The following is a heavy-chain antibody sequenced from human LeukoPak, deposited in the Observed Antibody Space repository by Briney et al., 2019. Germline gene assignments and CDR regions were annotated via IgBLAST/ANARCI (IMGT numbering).Heavy chain of an antibody. Sequence: SETLSLTCAVYRGSFSGYYWSWIRQPPGKGLEWIGEINHSGSTNYNPSLKSRVTISVDTSKNQFSLKLSSVTAADTAVYYCASRRPYCSGGSCYARGYTHYFDYWGQGTLVTVSS. CDR1: RGSFSGYY. CDR3: ASRRPYCSGGSCYARGYTHYFDY. D-gene: IGHD2-15*01. V-gene: IGHV4-34*01. J-gene: IGHJ4*02. CDR2: INHSGST.